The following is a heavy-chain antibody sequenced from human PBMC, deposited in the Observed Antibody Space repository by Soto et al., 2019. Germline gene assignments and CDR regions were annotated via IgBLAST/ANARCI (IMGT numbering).Heavy chain of an antibody. Sequence: GGSLRLSCAASGFTFSNYGMHWVRQAPGKGLEWVAIIWHDGNNKYYADSVRGRFIISRDNSKNRLYLQTNSLRAEDTAVYYCASDLVGASDSYGLDVWGQGTPVTV. V-gene: IGHV3-33*01. J-gene: IGHJ6*02. D-gene: IGHD1-26*01. CDR3: ASDLVGASDSYGLDV. CDR1: GFTFSNYG. CDR2: IWHDGNNK.